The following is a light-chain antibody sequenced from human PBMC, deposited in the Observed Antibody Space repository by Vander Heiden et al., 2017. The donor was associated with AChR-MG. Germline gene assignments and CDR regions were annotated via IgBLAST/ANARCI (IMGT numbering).Light chain of an antibody. V-gene: IGLV2-18*01. J-gene: IGLJ3*02. CDR2: EVS. CDR3: SLYTSSTTLWV. CDR1: SSDVGSYNR. Sequence: QSALTQPPSVSGSPGQSVTISCTGTSSDVGSYNRISWYRQPPGTAPKLMIYEVSNRPSGVPDRFSGSKSGDTASLTISGLQAEDEADYYCSLYTSSTTLWVFGGGTRLTVI.